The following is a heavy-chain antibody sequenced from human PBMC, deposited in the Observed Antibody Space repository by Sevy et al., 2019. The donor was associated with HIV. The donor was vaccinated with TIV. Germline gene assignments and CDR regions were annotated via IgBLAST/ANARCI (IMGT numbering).Heavy chain of an antibody. Sequence: SETLSLTCTVSGGSISSGGYYWSWIRQHPGKGLDWIGYIYYSGSTYYNPSLKSRVTISVDTSKNQFSLKLSSVTAADTAVYYCAREVDTAMGTYGMDVWGQGTTVTVSS. V-gene: IGHV4-31*03. D-gene: IGHD5-18*01. J-gene: IGHJ6*02. CDR3: AREVDTAMGTYGMDV. CDR2: IYYSGST. CDR1: GGSISSGGYY.